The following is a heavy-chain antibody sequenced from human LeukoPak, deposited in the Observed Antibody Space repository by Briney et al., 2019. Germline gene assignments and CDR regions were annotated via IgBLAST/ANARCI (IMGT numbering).Heavy chain of an antibody. Sequence: SVKVSCKASGTTFRSYAINWVRQAPGQGLEWMGAIIPSFGTVKYAQKFQGRVTMTADESTSTAYMDLNYLRSDDTAVYFCARATSATEYSYGFHFDYWAREPWSPSPQ. D-gene: IGHD5-18*01. CDR2: IIPSFGTV. CDR1: GTTFRSYA. J-gene: IGHJ4*02. CDR3: ARATSATEYSYGFHFDY. V-gene: IGHV1-69*13.